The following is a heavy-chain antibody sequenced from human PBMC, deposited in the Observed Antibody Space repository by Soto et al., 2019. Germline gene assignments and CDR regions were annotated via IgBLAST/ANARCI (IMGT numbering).Heavy chain of an antibody. CDR2: VFYTGFT. CDR1: GGSISGSYYY. Sequence: SETLSLTCAVSGGSISGSYYYWGWLRQSPGKGPEWIGSVFYTGFTSYNPSLESRVSVSVDTSKNQFSLKVSGVSAADTAVYYCAKGEVRGIIPSYFDYWGLGTLVTVSS. CDR3: AKGEVRGIIPSYFDY. D-gene: IGHD3-10*01. V-gene: IGHV4-39*01. J-gene: IGHJ4*02.